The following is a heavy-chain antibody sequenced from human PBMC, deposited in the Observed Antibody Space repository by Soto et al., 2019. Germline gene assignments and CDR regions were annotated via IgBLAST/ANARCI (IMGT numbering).Heavy chain of an antibody. CDR2: LYPDGRA. V-gene: IGHV3-53*01. CDR1: GFTVSSHY. D-gene: IGHD3-22*01. Sequence: GGSLRLSCTASGFTVSSHYLTWVRQAPGKGLKWVSVLYPDGRAYHADSVKGRFTVSTDNSKNSVHLQMNNLRAEDSAVYYCARGLGREYRDNTGYFRLDHWGQGTLVTVSS. CDR3: ARGLGREYRDNTGYFRLDH. J-gene: IGHJ4*02.